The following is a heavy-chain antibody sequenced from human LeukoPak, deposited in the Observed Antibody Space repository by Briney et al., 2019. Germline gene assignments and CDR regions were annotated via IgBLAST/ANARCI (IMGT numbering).Heavy chain of an antibody. V-gene: IGHV3-11*04. J-gene: IGHJ4*02. D-gene: IGHD3-22*01. Sequence: PGGSLRLSCAASGFTFSDYYMSWIRQAPGKGLEWVSYISSSGSTIYYADSVKGRFTISRDNAKNSLYLQMNSLRAEGTAVYYCARGGADYYDSSGYYQGCSNFDYWGQGTLVTVSS. CDR1: GFTFSDYY. CDR3: ARGGADYYDSSGYYQGCSNFDY. CDR2: ISSSGSTI.